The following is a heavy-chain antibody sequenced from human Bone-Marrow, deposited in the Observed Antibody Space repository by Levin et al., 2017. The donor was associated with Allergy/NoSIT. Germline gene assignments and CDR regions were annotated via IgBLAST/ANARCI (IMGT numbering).Heavy chain of an antibody. Sequence: SQTLSLTCSVSGGSIYNYYWSWVRQPPGKGLEWIAYIYSSGTANYNPSLKSRATISVDKSKNHFSLRLTSVTAADTAIYYCARDGGGKSGFDSWLDLWGQGTLVTVSS. V-gene: IGHV4-59*01. CDR1: GGSIYNYY. J-gene: IGHJ5*02. CDR3: ARDGGGKSGFDSWLDL. CDR2: IYSSGTA. D-gene: IGHD5-12*01.